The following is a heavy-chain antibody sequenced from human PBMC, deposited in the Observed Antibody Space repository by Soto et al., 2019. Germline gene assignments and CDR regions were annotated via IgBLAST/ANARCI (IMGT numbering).Heavy chain of an antibody. CDR2: IYSGGST. CDR3: ARAYNWNDAPLDAFDI. V-gene: IGHV3-53*01. D-gene: IGHD1-20*01. CDR1: GFPVSGNY. Sequence: PGWSLRLCFAASGFPVSGNYMSWVRQATGKGLEWVSVIYSGGSTYYADSVKGRFTISRDNSKNTLYLQMNSLRAEETAVYYCARAYNWNDAPLDAFDIWRQGTMVTVSS. J-gene: IGHJ3*02.